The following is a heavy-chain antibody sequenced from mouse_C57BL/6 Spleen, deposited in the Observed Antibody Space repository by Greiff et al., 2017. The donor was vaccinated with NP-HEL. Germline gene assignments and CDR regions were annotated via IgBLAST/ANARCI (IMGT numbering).Heavy chain of an antibody. J-gene: IGHJ4*01. CDR1: GYSFTGYY. V-gene: IGHV1-42*01. Sequence: EVQVVESGPELVKPGASVKISCKASGYSFTGYYMNWVKQSPDKSLEWIGEINPSTGGTTYNQKFKAKATLTVDKSSSTAYMQLKSLTSEDSAVYYCARLGGYYAMDYWGQGTSVTVSS. CDR2: INPSTGGT. CDR3: ARLGGYYAMDY.